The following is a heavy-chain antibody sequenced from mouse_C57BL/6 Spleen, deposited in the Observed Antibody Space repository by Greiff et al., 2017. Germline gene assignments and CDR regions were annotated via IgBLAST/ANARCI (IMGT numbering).Heavy chain of an antibody. J-gene: IGHJ3*01. CDR2: IDPSDSYT. V-gene: IGHV1-69*01. D-gene: IGHD2-2*01. Sequence: QVQLQQSGAELVMPGASVKLSCKASGYTFTSYWMHWVKQRPGQGLEWIGEIDPSDSYTNYNQKFKGKSTLTVDKSSSTAYMQLSSLTSEDSAVYYCARLWDYGSAWFAYWGQGTLVTVSA. CDR3: ARLWDYGSAWFAY. CDR1: GYTFTSYW.